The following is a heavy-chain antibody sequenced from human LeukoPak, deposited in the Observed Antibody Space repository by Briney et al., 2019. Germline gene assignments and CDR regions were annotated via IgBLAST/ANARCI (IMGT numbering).Heavy chain of an antibody. D-gene: IGHD2-15*01. CDR1: GGTFSSYA. CDR2: IIPILGIA. CDR3: ASSPTGYCSGGSCYS. J-gene: IGHJ4*02. V-gene: IGHV1-69*04. Sequence: SVKVSCKASGGTFSSYAISWVRQAPGQGLEWMGRIIPILGIANYAQMFQGRVTITADKSTSTAYMELSSLRSEDTAVYYCASSPTGYCSGGSCYSWGQGTLVTVSS.